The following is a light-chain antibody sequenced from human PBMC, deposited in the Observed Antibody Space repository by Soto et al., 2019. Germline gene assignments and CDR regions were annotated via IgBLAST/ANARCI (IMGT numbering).Light chain of an antibody. CDR3: SSYTSSSTLPFV. J-gene: IGLJ1*01. CDR2: DVS. Sequence: QSALTQPASVSGSPGQSITISCTGTTSDVGGYNYVSWYQQHPGKAPKLMIYDVSNWPSGVSNRFSGSKSGNTASLTISGHQAEDEADYYCSSYTSSSTLPFVFGTGTKVTVL. V-gene: IGLV2-14*01. CDR1: TSDVGGYNY.